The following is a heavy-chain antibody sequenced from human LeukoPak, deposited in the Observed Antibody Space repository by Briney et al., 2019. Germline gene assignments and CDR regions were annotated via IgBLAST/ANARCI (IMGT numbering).Heavy chain of an antibody. J-gene: IGHJ4*02. Sequence: SETLSLTCAVYGGSFSGYYWSWIRQPPGKGLEWIGEINHSGITNYNPSLKSRVTISVDTSKNQFSLKLSSVTAADTSVYYCASPHPYYYDSSGYDYWGQGTLVTVSS. D-gene: IGHD3-22*01. V-gene: IGHV4-34*01. CDR1: GGSFSGYY. CDR2: INHSGIT. CDR3: ASPHPYYYDSSGYDY.